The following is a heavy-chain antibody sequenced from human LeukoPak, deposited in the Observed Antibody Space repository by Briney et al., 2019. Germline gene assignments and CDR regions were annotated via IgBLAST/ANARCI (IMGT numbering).Heavy chain of an antibody. CDR2: INHSGDT. J-gene: IGHJ4*02. CDR1: SGSFSGYQ. D-gene: IGHD5-12*01. Sequence: PSETLSLTCAVYSGSFSGYQWSWIRQPPGRGLEWIGDINHSGDTNYSPSLRSRVTISVDTSRNQFSLKLSSVTAADTAVYYCARGNDIVAYYFDYWGQGTLVTVSS. V-gene: IGHV4-34*01. CDR3: ARGNDIVAYYFDY.